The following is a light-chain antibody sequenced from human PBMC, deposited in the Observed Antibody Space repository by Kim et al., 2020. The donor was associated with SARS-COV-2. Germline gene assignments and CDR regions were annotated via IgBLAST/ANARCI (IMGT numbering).Light chain of an antibody. V-gene: IGKV3D-15*03. J-gene: IGKJ2*01. CDR3: QQYNNWPGT. Sequence: EIVMTQSPATLSVSPGERATLSCRASQSVSSNLAWYQQKPGQAPRLLSYGASIRATGIPARFSGSGSGTEFTLTISILQSEDFAVYYCQQYNNWPGTFGQGTKLEI. CDR2: GAS. CDR1: QSVSSN.